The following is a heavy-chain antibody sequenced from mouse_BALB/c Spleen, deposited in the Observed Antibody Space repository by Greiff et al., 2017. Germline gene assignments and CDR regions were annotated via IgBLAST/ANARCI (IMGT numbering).Heavy chain of an antibody. CDR1: GFDFSRYW. V-gene: IGHV4-1*02. CDR2: INPDSSTI. J-gene: IGHJ3*01. Sequence: EVKLMESGGGLVQPGGSLKLSYAASGFDFSRYWMSWVRQAPGKGLEWIGEINPDSSTINYTPSLKDKFIISRDNAKNTLYLQMSKVRSEDTALYYCARHDAWFAYWGQGTLVTVSA. D-gene: IGHD2-3*01. CDR3: ARHDAWFAY.